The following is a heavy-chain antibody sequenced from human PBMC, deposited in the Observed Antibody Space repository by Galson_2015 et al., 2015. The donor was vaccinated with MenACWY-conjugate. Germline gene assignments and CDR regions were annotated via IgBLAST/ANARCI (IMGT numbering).Heavy chain of an antibody. CDR1: GFTFNNYW. CDR2: IKADGSFS. V-gene: IGHV3-74*01. D-gene: IGHD1-1*01. Sequence: SLRLSCAASGFTFNNYWMHWVRQPPGKGLEWISYIKADGSFSSYADSVKGRFTISTDNAKNMVYLQMDGLGDEDTAVYFCARDNNWSFDSWGQGTLVTVSS. J-gene: IGHJ4*02. CDR3: ARDNNWSFDS.